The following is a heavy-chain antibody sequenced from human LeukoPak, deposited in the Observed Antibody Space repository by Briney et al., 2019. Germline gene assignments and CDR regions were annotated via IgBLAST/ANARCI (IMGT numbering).Heavy chain of an antibody. J-gene: IGHJ4*02. Sequence: GGSLRLSCAASGFTLSSYNMNWVRQAPGKGLEWVSYISSSSTTIYYADSVKGRFTVSKDNSKNTLYLQMNSLRAEDTAVYYCAKDVQSWPTYFDYWGQGTLVTVSS. D-gene: IGHD1-1*01. CDR3: AKDVQSWPTYFDY. CDR2: ISSSSTTI. CDR1: GFTLSSYN. V-gene: IGHV3-48*01.